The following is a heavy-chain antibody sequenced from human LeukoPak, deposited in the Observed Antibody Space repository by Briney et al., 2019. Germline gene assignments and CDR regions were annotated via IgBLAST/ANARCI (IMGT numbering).Heavy chain of an antibody. CDR1: GGTFSSYA. Sequence: GASVKVSCKASGGTFSSYAISWVRQAPGQGLEWMGGIIPIFGTANYAQKFQGRVTITADESTSTAYMELSSLRSEDTAVYYCASRAHNPDAFDIWGQGTMVTVSS. J-gene: IGHJ3*02. CDR3: ASRAHNPDAFDI. D-gene: IGHD1-14*01. V-gene: IGHV1-69*13. CDR2: IIPIFGTA.